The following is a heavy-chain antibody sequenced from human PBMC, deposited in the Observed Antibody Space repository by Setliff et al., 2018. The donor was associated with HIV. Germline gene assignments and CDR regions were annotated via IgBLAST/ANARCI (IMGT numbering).Heavy chain of an antibody. Sequence: PSETLSLTCTVSGGSISSGGYLWSWIRQHPGKGLEWIGYIYHTGSTYYNPSLQRRATISIDTFKNQFSLTLGSVTAADTAVYYCARVVYGGDSLGRYFQHWGQGTLVTVSS. J-gene: IGHJ1*01. CDR1: GGSISSGGYL. CDR2: IYHTGST. V-gene: IGHV4-31*03. CDR3: ARVVYGGDSLGRYFQH. D-gene: IGHD1-20*01.